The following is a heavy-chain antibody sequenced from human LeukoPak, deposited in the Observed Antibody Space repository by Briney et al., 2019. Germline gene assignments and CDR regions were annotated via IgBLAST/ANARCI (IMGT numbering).Heavy chain of an antibody. V-gene: IGHV5-51*01. Sequence: MRGESLKISCKGSGYSFTTYWIGWVRQMPGKGLEWMGIIYPRDSDTKYGPSFHGQVTISVDKSISTAYLQWSSLRASDTAMYYCARRRDGYNYYFDYWGQGTLVTVSS. D-gene: IGHD5-24*01. CDR3: ARRRDGYNYYFDY. CDR1: GYSFTTYW. CDR2: IYPRDSDT. J-gene: IGHJ4*02.